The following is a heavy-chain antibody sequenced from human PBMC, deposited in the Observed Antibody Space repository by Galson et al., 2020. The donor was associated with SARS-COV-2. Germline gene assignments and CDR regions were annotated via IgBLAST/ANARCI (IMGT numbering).Heavy chain of an antibody. CDR1: GGSISNSHYY. V-gene: IGHV4-39*01. D-gene: IGHD2-15*01. CDR2: IYYTGRT. J-gene: IGHJ6*03. Sequence: SETLSLTCTVSGGSISNSHYYWGWIRQPPGKGLEWIGSIYYTGRTYYNPSLGSRLTISQDTSKNQFTLNLSSVTAADTAVYYCATICSPAYSYYMDFWGKGTTVTVSS. CDR3: ATICSPAYSYYMDF.